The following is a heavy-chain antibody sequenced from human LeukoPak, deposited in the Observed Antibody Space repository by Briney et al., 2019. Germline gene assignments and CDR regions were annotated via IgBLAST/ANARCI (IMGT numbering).Heavy chain of an antibody. Sequence: SETLSLTCTISGGSISSYYWSWIRQPAGKELEWIGHIYTSGSTTYNPSLKSRVTMSVDTSKKQFSLKLRSETAADTAVYYCAREEDYYDSSGHSSYFDYWGQGTLVTVSS. CDR3: AREEDYYDSSGHSSYFDY. D-gene: IGHD3-22*01. CDR2: IYTSGST. J-gene: IGHJ4*02. CDR1: GGSISSYY. V-gene: IGHV4-4*07.